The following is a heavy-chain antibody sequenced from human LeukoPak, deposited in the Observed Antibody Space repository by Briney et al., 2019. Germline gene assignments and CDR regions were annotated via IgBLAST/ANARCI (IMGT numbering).Heavy chain of an antibody. D-gene: IGHD3-16*01. CDR2: ICYSGST. V-gene: IGHV4-59*01. Sequence: PSETLSLTCTVSGGSISSYYWSWLRQPPGKGLEWIGYICYSGSTNYNPSLKSRVTISVDTSKNQFSLKLSSVTAADTAVYYCARGEAYIQGGFDYWGQGTLVTVSS. J-gene: IGHJ4*02. CDR3: ARGEAYIQGGFDY. CDR1: GGSISSYY.